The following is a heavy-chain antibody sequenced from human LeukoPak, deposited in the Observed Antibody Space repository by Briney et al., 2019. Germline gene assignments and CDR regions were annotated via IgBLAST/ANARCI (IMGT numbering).Heavy chain of an antibody. CDR3: ARRGYGSGSYEGY. D-gene: IGHD3-10*01. J-gene: IGHJ4*02. V-gene: IGHV1-2*02. CDR2: INSDSGGT. Sequence: ASVKVSCKASGYTFTSYGISWVRQAPGQGLEWMGWINSDSGGTNHAQKFHGRVTMTRDTSISTAYMELSRLTFDDTAVYYCARRGYGSGSYEGYWGQGTLVTVSS. CDR1: GYTFTSYG.